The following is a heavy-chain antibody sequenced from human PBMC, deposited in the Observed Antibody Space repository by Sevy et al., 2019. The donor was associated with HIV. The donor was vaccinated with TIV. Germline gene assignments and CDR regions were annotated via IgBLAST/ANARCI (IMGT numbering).Heavy chain of an antibody. V-gene: IGHV1-2*02. J-gene: IGHJ4*02. CDR1: GYTFTGYY. Sequence: ASVKVSCKASGYTFTGYYMHWVRQAPGQGLEWMGWINPNSGGTNYAQKFQGRVTMTRDTSISTAYMELSRLGSDDTAVYYCARAPKRYSSGWADYWGQGTLVTVSS. CDR3: ARAPKRYSSGWADY. D-gene: IGHD6-19*01. CDR2: INPNSGGT.